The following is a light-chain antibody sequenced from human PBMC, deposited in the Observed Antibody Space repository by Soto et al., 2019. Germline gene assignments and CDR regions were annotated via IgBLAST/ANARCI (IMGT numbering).Light chain of an antibody. CDR2: EVT. CDR3: CSYAGSSTPVI. J-gene: IGLJ2*01. Sequence: QSVLTQPASVSGSPGQSITISCTGTSSDVGSYNLVSWYQQHPGKAPKLMIFEVTKRPSGVSNRFSASKSGNTASLTISGLQAEDEADYYCCSYAGSSTPVIFGGGTQLTVL. V-gene: IGLV2-23*02. CDR1: SSDVGSYNL.